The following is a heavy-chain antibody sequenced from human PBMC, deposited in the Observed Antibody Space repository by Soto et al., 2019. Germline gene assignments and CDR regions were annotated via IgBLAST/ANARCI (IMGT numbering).Heavy chain of an antibody. CDR3: ARGEDDSSGYHGTYFQH. Sequence: QVQLVESGGGVVQPGRSLRLSCAASGFTFSSYAMHWVRQAPGKGLEWVAVISYDGSNKYYADSVKGRFTISRDNSKNTXYLQMNSLRAEDTAVYYCARGEDDSSGYHGTYFQHWGQGTLVTVSS. CDR2: ISYDGSNK. D-gene: IGHD3-22*01. J-gene: IGHJ1*01. V-gene: IGHV3-30-3*01. CDR1: GFTFSSYA.